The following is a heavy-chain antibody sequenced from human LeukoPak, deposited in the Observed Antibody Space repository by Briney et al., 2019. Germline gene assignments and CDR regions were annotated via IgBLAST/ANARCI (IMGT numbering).Heavy chain of an antibody. Sequence: SVKVSCKASGYTFSTYPINWVRQAPGQGLEWMGGIIPIFGTANYAQKFQGRVTITADESTSTAYMELSSLRSEDTAVYYCVRTNRLLTPSRDGGYNDYWGQGTLVTVSS. J-gene: IGHJ4*02. D-gene: IGHD5-24*01. V-gene: IGHV1-69*13. CDR3: VRTNRLLTPSRDGGYNDY. CDR1: GYTFSTYP. CDR2: IIPIFGTA.